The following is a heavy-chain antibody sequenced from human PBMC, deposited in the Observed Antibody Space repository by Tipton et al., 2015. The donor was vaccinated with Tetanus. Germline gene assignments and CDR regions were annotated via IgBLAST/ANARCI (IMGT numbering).Heavy chain of an antibody. Sequence: TLSLTCTVSGGSISSSYYYWGWIRQPPGKGLEWIGSLDYSGNTYYNSSLMSRVTISVDTSENQMSLRLTSVTAADTAVYYCARDRGDTGTVNWFDPWGQGTLVTVSS. CDR3: ARDRGDTGTVNWFDP. J-gene: IGHJ5*02. D-gene: IGHD1-1*01. CDR2: LDYSGNT. CDR1: GGSISSSYYY. V-gene: IGHV4-39*07.